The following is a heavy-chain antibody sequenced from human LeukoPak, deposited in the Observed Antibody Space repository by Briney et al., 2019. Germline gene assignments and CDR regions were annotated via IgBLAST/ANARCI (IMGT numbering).Heavy chain of an antibody. D-gene: IGHD2-2*01. Sequence: SGPTLVKPTRTLTLTCTFSGFSLRTSGVGVGWIRQPPEKALEWLALIYWDDDKRYSPSLKSRLTITKDTSKNQVVLTMTNMDPVDTATYYCAHSEGWVPAAPFDYWGQGTLVAVSS. CDR2: IYWDDDK. CDR3: AHSEGWVPAAPFDY. J-gene: IGHJ4*02. CDR1: GFSLRTSGVG. V-gene: IGHV2-5*02.